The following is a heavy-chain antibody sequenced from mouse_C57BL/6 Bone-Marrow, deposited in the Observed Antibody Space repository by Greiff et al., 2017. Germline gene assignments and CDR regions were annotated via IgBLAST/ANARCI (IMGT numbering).Heavy chain of an antibody. CDR1: GYTFTSYW. Sequence: QVQLQQPGAELVKPGASVKLSCKASGYTFTSYWMQWVKQRPGQGLEWIGEIDPSDSYTNYNQKFKGKATLTVDTSSSTAYMQLSSLTSEDSAVYYCARGGYYSFDYWGQGTTLTVSS. V-gene: IGHV1-50*01. D-gene: IGHD2-3*01. J-gene: IGHJ2*01. CDR2: IDPSDSYT. CDR3: ARGGYYSFDY.